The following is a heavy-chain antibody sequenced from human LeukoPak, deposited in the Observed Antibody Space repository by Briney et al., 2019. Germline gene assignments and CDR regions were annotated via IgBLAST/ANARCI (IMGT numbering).Heavy chain of an antibody. V-gene: IGHV3-48*01. CDR1: GFAFSSYT. CDR3: AKVLRYFEWFDHGALGY. D-gene: IGHD3-9*01. CDR2: ISSSSSTI. J-gene: IGHJ4*02. Sequence: GGSLRLSCAAAGFAFSSYTMNWVRQAPGTGLEWVSYISSSSSTIYYADPVKGRFTISRDNSKNTLYLQMNSLRAEDTAVYYCAKVLRYFEWFDHGALGYWAQGTLVTVSS.